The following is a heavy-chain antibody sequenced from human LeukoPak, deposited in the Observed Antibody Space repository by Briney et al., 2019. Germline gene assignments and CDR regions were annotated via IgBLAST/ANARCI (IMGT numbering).Heavy chain of an antibody. Sequence: ASVKVSCKVSGYTLTELSMHWVRQAPGKGLEWMGGFDPNDGETVYAQKFQGRVTMTEDTSTDTAHMDLRSLRFEDTAVYYCTTAYDTSGFAPFDSWGQGTLVTVSS. V-gene: IGHV1-24*01. CDR3: TTAYDTSGFAPFDS. CDR2: FDPNDGET. D-gene: IGHD3-22*01. CDR1: GYTLTELS. J-gene: IGHJ3*02.